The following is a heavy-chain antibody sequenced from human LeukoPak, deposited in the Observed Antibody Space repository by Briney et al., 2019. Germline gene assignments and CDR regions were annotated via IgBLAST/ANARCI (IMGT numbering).Heavy chain of an antibody. CDR3: ARNYYYDSSGYLRRGVYYFDY. CDR1: GYTFNTYG. CDR2: ISAYNGNT. V-gene: IGHV1-18*01. D-gene: IGHD3-22*01. J-gene: IGHJ4*02. Sequence: ASVKVSCKASGYTFNTYGISWVRQAPGQGLEWMGWISAYNGNTNYAQKFQDRVTMTTDTSTNTAYMELSSLRSEDTAVYYCARNYYYDSSGYLRRGVYYFDYWGQGTLVTVSS.